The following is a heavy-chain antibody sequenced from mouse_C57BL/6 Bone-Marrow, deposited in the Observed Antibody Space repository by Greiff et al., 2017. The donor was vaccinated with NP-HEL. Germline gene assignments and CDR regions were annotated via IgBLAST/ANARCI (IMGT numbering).Heavy chain of an antibody. CDR3: ARDLLRHGYYFDN. CDR1: GFTFSSYA. J-gene: IGHJ2*01. V-gene: IGHV5-4*01. D-gene: IGHD2-12*01. Sequence: EVHLVESGGGLVKPGGSLKLSCAASGFTFSSYAMSWVRQTPEKRLEWVATISDGGSYTYYPDNVKGRFTISRDNSKNNLYLQMSHLKSEDTAMYYSARDLLRHGYYFDNCGQGTTLTVSS. CDR2: ISDGGSYT.